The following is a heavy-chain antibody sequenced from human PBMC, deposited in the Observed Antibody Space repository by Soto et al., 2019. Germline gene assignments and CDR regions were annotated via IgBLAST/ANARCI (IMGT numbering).Heavy chain of an antibody. CDR1: GFTFRWFG. Sequence: PGGSLRLSCAGSGFTFRWFGMNWVRQAPGKGLEWVSRISNDGSNEYYVDSVKGQFTISRDNSKNTLYLQMDSLRAEDTAVYYCAKGEVRGIIPSYFDYWGLGTLVTVCS. D-gene: IGHD3-10*01. CDR3: AKGEVRGIIPSYFDY. J-gene: IGHJ4*02. CDR2: ISNDGSNE. V-gene: IGHV3-30*18.